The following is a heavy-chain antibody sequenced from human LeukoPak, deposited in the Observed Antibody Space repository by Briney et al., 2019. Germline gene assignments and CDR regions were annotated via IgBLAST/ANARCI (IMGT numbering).Heavy chain of an antibody. J-gene: IGHJ4*02. Sequence: ASVKVSCKASGYTFTAYYMHWVRQAPGQGLEWMGWINPNSGATYYEQKFQGRVTMTRDTSISTAYMEVSRLRSDDSAVYYCARYMAAAGTSDYWGQGTLATVSS. CDR1: GYTFTAYY. V-gene: IGHV1-2*02. CDR2: INPNSGAT. CDR3: ARYMAAAGTSDY. D-gene: IGHD6-13*01.